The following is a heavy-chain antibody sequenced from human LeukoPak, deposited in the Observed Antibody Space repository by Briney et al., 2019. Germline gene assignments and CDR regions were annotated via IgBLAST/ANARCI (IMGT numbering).Heavy chain of an antibody. CDR2: IIPIFGTA. V-gene: IGHV1-69*13. CDR1: GGTFSSYA. D-gene: IGHD3-10*01. J-gene: IGHJ4*02. Sequence: ASVKVSCKASGGTFSSYAISWVRQAPGQGLEWMGGIIPIFGTANYAQKFQGRVTITADESTSTAYMELSSLRSEDTAVYYCASAMVRGDKSEFDYWGQGTLVTVSS. CDR3: ASAMVRGDKSEFDY.